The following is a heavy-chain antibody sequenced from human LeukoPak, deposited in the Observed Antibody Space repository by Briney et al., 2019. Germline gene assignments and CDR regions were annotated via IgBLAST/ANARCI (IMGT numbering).Heavy chain of an antibody. V-gene: IGHV3-48*04. Sequence: GGSLRLSCAASGFTFSSYWMNWVRQAPGKGLEWVSYISSSGSTIYYADSVKGRFTISRDNAKNSLYLQMNSLRAEDTAVYYCARDNYYDSSGYVIDYWGQGTLVTVSS. CDR3: ARDNYYDSSGYVIDY. CDR2: ISSSGSTI. CDR1: GFTFSSYW. D-gene: IGHD3-22*01. J-gene: IGHJ4*02.